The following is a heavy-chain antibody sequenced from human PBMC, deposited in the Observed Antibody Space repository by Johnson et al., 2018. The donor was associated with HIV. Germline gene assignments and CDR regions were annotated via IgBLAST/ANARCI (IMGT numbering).Heavy chain of an antibody. CDR2: INWNGDST. CDR1: GFTFDDYG. Sequence: LVESGGGVVRPGGSLRVSCAASGFTFDDYGMNWVRQAPGKGLEWVSGINWNGDSTGYADSVKGRLTISRDNAKNSLYLQMNSLRAEDTALYYCATRDPTYRPGAFDIWGQGTTVTVSS. D-gene: IGHD1-14*01. J-gene: IGHJ3*02. CDR3: ATRDPTYRPGAFDI. V-gene: IGHV3-20*04.